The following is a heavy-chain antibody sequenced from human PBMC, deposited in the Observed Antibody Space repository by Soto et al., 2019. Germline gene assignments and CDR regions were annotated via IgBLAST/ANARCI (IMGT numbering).Heavy chain of an antibody. CDR2: ISAYNGNT. V-gene: IGHV1-18*04. CDR3: AGDLPLAYCGGDCYTPLDY. CDR1: GYTFTSYG. D-gene: IGHD2-21*02. Sequence: QVQLVQSGAEVKKPGASVKVSCKASGYTFTSYGISWVRQAPGQGLEWMGWISAYNGNTNYAQKLQGRVTMTTDTSTSTAYMELRSLRSDDTAVYYCAGDLPLAYCGGDCYTPLDYWGQGTLVTVSS. J-gene: IGHJ4*02.